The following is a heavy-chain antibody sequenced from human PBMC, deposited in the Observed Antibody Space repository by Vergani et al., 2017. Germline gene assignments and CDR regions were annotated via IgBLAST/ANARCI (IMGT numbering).Heavy chain of an antibody. CDR2: INPSGGST. Sequence: QVQLVQSGAEVKKPGASVKVSCKASGYTFTSYYMHWVRQAPGQGLEWMGIINPSGGSTSYAQKFQGRVTMTRDTSTSTVYMELSSLRSDDTAIYYCARGRNWGFDAFDIWGQGTMVTVSS. J-gene: IGHJ3*02. D-gene: IGHD7-27*01. CDR3: ARGRNWGFDAFDI. CDR1: GYTFTSYY. V-gene: IGHV1-46*01.